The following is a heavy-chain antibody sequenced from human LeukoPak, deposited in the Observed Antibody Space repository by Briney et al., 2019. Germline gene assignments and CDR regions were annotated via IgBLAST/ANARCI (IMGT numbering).Heavy chain of an antibody. CDR3: ARDGYSGSDAL. Sequence: PSETLSLTCTVSGYSISSGYYWGWIRQPPGKGLEWIGYIYYSGSTNYSPSLKSRVTISIDTSKNQFSLKLTSVTAADTAVYYCARDGYSGSDALWGQGTLVTVSS. D-gene: IGHD5-12*01. J-gene: IGHJ1*01. CDR2: IYYSGST. V-gene: IGHV4-61*01. CDR1: GYSISSGYY.